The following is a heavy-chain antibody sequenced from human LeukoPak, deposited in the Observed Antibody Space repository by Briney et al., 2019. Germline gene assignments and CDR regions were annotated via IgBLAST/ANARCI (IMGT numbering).Heavy chain of an antibody. D-gene: IGHD3-16*01. CDR2: IYSGGNT. Sequence: PGGSLRLSCAASGFTVSSNYMSWVRQAPGKGLEWVSSIYSGGNTYYTDSVKGRFTISRDNSKNTLYLQMNSLRDEDTGVYYCAKGLRTGVGPYMGYHYYMDVWGKGATVTVSS. J-gene: IGHJ6*03. CDR1: GFTVSSNY. CDR3: AKGLRTGVGPYMGYHYYMDV. V-gene: IGHV3-66*01.